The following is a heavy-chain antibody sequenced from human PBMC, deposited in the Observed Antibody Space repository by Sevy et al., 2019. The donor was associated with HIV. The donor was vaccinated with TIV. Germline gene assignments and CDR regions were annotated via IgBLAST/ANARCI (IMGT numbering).Heavy chain of an antibody. CDR2: IWYDGSNK. Sequence: GRSLRLSCAASGFTFSSYGMHWVRQAPGKGLEWVAVIWYDGSNKYYADSVKGRFTISRDNSKNTLYLQMNSLRAEDTAVYYCARGGFFNRVTTSYYYYGMDVWGQGTTVTVSS. CDR3: ARGGFFNRVTTSYYYYGMDV. CDR1: GFTFSSYG. V-gene: IGHV3-33*01. D-gene: IGHD4-17*01. J-gene: IGHJ6*02.